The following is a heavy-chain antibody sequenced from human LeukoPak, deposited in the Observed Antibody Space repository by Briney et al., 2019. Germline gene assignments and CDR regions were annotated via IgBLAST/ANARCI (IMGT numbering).Heavy chain of an antibody. J-gene: IGHJ5*02. CDR1: VKTRIELS. CDR3: ASAGGVCQWRDMGYFDP. CDR2: FDPEDGET. V-gene: IGHV1-24*01. Sequence: GASVMVSCKVSVKTRIELSMDWVRQAHGKGLGWMGGFDPEDGETIYGKKFQGRITFTEDTSTDTAYMELSSLGSEDTAVYYCASAGGVCQWRDMGYFDPWGQGTLVIVSS. D-gene: IGHD6-19*01.